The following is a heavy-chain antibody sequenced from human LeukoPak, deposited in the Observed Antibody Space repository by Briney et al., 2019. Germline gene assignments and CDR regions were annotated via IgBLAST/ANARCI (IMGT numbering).Heavy chain of an antibody. CDR3: ARDAPITFFDY. J-gene: IGHJ4*02. CDR2: IYHSGSA. Sequence: SETLSLTCTVSGYSISSGYYWGWIRQPPGKGLEWIGSIYHSGSADYNPSLKSRVTISVDTSKNQFSLKLSSVTAADTAVYYCARDAPITFFDYWGQGTLVTVSS. D-gene: IGHD3-10*01. V-gene: IGHV4-38-2*02. CDR1: GYSISSGYY.